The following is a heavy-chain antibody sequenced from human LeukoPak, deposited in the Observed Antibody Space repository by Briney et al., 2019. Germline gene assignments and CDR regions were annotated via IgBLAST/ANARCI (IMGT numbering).Heavy chain of an antibody. CDR1: GFTVSSNY. V-gene: IGHV3-66*01. J-gene: IGHJ3*02. D-gene: IGHD3-22*01. Sequence: PGGSLRLSCAASGFTVSSNYMTWVRQAPGKGLEWVSIIYSGGSTYYADSVKGRFTISRDNSKNTLSLQMNNLRAEDTAVYYCARYSSGYYGRIRFDAFDIWGQGTMVTVSS. CDR3: ARYSSGYYGRIRFDAFDI. CDR2: IYSGGST.